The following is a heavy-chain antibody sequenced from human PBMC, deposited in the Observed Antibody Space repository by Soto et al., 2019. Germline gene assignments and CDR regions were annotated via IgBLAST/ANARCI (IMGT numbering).Heavy chain of an antibody. D-gene: IGHD7-27*01. CDR2: IYYSGST. CDR1: GGSISSGDYY. J-gene: IGHJ4*02. Sequence: SETLSLTCTVSGGSISSGDYYWSWIRQPPGKGLEWIGYIYYSGSTNYNPSLKSRVTISVDTSKNQLSLKLSSVTAADTAVYYCASSNWGSESFDYWGQGTLVTVSS. V-gene: IGHV4-30-4*01. CDR3: ASSNWGSESFDY.